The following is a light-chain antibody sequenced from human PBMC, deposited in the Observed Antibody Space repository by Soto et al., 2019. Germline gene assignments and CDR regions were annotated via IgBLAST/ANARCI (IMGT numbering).Light chain of an antibody. V-gene: IGLV2-14*01. CDR3: SSYTSSSFYV. Sequence: QSALTQPASVSGSPGQSITISCTGTSSDVGGYNYVSWYQQHPGKAPKLMIYDVSNRPSGVSSRFSGSKSGNTASLTISGLQAEDEADYYCSSYTSSSFYVFGTGPKLTVL. J-gene: IGLJ1*01. CDR1: SSDVGGYNY. CDR2: DVS.